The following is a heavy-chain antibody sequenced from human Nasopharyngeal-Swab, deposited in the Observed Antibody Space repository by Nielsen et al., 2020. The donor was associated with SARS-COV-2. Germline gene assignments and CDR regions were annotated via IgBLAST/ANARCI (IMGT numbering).Heavy chain of an antibody. CDR1: GFTFSGSA. D-gene: IGHD1-14*01. CDR2: IRSKANSYAT. J-gene: IGHJ4*02. CDR3: TSRNPETGSY. Sequence: GESLKISCAASGFTFSGSAMHWVRQASGKRLEWVGRIRSKANSYATAYAASVKGRFTISRDDSKNTAYLQMNSLKTEDTAVYYCTSRNPETGSYWGQGTLVTVSS. V-gene: IGHV3-73*01.